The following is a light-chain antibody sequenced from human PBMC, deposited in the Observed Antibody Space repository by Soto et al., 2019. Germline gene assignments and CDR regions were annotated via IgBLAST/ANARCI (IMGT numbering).Light chain of an antibody. Sequence: EVVLTPSPGTLSLSPGERATLSCRASQSVSYYLAWYQQTPGQAPRLLIYGASIRATGIPARFSGSGSGTEFTLTISTLQSEDFAIYYCQHYNNWPPWTFGQGTKVDIK. CDR3: QHYNNWPPWT. CDR2: GAS. J-gene: IGKJ1*01. CDR1: QSVSYY. V-gene: IGKV3-15*01.